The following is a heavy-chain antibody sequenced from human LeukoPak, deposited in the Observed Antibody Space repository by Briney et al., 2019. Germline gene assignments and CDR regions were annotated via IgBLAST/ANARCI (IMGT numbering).Heavy chain of an antibody. CDR3: AKGTQTGTRTPDY. V-gene: IGHV3-23*01. D-gene: IGHD1-7*01. CDR1: GFTFTSYW. J-gene: IGHJ4*02. Sequence: GGSLRLSCTASGFTFTSYWMQWVRQAPGKGLEWVSSISGSGGNTHYADSVKGRFTISRDNSKNTLYLQMNSLRAEDTAVYYCAKGTQTGTRTPDYWGQGTLVTVSS. CDR2: ISGSGGNT.